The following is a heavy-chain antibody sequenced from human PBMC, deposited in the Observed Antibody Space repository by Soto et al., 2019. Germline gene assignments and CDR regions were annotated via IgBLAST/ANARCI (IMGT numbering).Heavy chain of an antibody. D-gene: IGHD3-10*01. J-gene: IGHJ4*02. CDR3: AKVRRDSESWSALY. CDR2: ISAAGGNT. Sequence: EVQLLESGGGLVQPGGSLRLSCAASGFTFSSYAMTWVRQAPGKGLEWVSAISAAGGNTYYADSVKGRFTISRDNAKNTLYLHMNSRRAEDTAVYYCAKVRRDSESWSALYWGQGTLVTVSS. CDR1: GFTFSSYA. V-gene: IGHV3-23*01.